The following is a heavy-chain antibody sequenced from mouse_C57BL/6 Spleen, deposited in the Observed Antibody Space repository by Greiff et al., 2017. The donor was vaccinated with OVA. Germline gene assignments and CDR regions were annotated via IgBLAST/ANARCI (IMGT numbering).Heavy chain of an antibody. CDR1: GFTFSSYT. J-gene: IGHJ2*01. V-gene: IGHV5-9*01. CDR2: ISGGGGNT. CDR3: ERQGIYYGSYFDY. Sequence: DVMLVESGGGLVKPGGSLKLSCAASGFTFSSYTMSWVRQTPEKRLEWVATISGGGGNTYYPDSVKGRFTISRDNAKNTLYLQMSSLRSEDTALYYCERQGIYYGSYFDYWGQGTTLTVSS. D-gene: IGHD2-1*01.